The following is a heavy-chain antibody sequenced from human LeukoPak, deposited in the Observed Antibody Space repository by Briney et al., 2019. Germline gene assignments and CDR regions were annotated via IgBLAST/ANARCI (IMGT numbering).Heavy chain of an antibody. CDR3: AGGLYYYYYSYIDV. CDR2: IYYSGST. J-gene: IGHJ6*03. CDR1: GGSISYYY. D-gene: IGHD3-10*01. Sequence: SETLSLTCTVSGGSISYYYWSCIRQPPGKGLEWIGNIYYSGSTNHNPSLKSRVTISVDTSKNQLSLKLSSVTAADTAVYYCAGGLYYYYYSYIDVWGKGTTVTVSS. V-gene: IGHV4-59*01.